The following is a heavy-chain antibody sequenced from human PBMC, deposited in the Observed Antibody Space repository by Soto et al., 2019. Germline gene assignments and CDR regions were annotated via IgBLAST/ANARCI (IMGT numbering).Heavy chain of an antibody. J-gene: IGHJ6*02. V-gene: IGHV4-59*01. Sequence: PSETLSLTCTISGDSLNNYFWNWIRQSPGKGLEWIGYISYSGSTSYNPSLQSRVTISSDTSKNQFSLELSSVTAADTAVYYCARARQRDPGRGLAVWGQGTTVTVSS. CDR3: ARARQRDPGRGLAV. CDR1: GDSLNNYF. CDR2: ISYSGST. D-gene: IGHD1-26*01.